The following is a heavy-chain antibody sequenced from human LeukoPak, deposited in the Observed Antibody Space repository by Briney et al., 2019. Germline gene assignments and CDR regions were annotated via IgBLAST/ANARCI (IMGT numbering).Heavy chain of an antibody. V-gene: IGHV1-69*13. D-gene: IGHD1-20*01. CDR1: GGTFSSYA. CDR3: ARVYNWNPDAFDI. CDR2: IIPIFGTA. Sequence: ASVKVSCKASGGTFSSYAISWVRQAPGQGLEWMGGIIPIFGTANYAQKFQGRVTITADESTSTAYMELSSLRSEDTAVYYCARVYNWNPDAFDIWGQGTMVTVSS. J-gene: IGHJ3*02.